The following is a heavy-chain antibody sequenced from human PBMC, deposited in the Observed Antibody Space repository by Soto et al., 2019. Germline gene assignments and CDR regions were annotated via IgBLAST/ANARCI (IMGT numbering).Heavy chain of an antibody. CDR2: ISYDGSNK. D-gene: IGHD3-10*01. V-gene: IGHV3-30*18. CDR1: GFTFSSYG. J-gene: IGHJ3*02. Sequence: PGGSLRLSCAASGFTFSSYGMHWVRQAPGKGLEWVAVISYDGSNKYYADSVKGRFTISRDNSKNTLYLQMNSLRAEDTAVYYCAKGARFGEPPSGAFDIWGQGTMVTVS. CDR3: AKGARFGEPPSGAFDI.